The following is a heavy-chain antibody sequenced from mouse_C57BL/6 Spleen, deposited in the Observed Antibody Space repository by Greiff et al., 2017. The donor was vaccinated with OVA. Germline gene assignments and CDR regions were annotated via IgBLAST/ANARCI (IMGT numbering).Heavy chain of an antibody. CDR1: GYTFTDYY. V-gene: IGHV1-26*01. J-gene: IGHJ4*01. CDR3: ARWDYYGSSYYAMDY. Sequence: EVQLQQSGPELVKPGASVKISCKASGYTFTDYYMNWVKQSHGKSLEWIGDINPNNGGTSYNQKFKGKATLTVDKSSSTAYMELRSLTSEDSAVYDGARWDYYGSSYYAMDYWGQGTSVTVSS. D-gene: IGHD1-1*01. CDR2: INPNNGGT.